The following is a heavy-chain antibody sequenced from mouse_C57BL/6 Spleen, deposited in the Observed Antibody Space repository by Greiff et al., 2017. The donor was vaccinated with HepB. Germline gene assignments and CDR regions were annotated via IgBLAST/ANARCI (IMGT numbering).Heavy chain of an antibody. CDR2: INPYNGGT. CDR1: GYTFTDYY. D-gene: IGHD4-1*01. V-gene: IGHV1-19*01. Sequence: EVQLQQSGPVLVKPGASVKMSCKASGYTFTDYYMNWVKQSHGKSLEWIGVINPYNGGTSYNQKFKGKATLTVDKSSSTAYMELNSLTSEDSAVYYCARGKGELGPYAMDYWGQGTSVTVSS. CDR3: ARGKGELGPYAMDY. J-gene: IGHJ4*01.